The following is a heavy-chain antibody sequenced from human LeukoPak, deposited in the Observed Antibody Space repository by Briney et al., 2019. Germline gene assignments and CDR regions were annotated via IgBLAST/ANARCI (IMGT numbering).Heavy chain of an antibody. CDR2: ISPNSGDT. Sequence: EASVKVSCKASGYTFPDYYMLWVRQAPGQGLKWMGWISPNSGDTNYAQKFQDRVTMTRDTSITTAYMELSGLRSDDTAVYYCARGDSSGYYPLDYWGQGTLVTVSS. D-gene: IGHD3-22*01. J-gene: IGHJ4*02. V-gene: IGHV1-2*02. CDR3: ARGDSSGYYPLDY. CDR1: GYTFPDYY.